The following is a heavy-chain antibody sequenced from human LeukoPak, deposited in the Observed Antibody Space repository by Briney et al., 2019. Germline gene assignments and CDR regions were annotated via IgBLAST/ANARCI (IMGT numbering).Heavy chain of an antibody. CDR1: GGSISSGSYY. V-gene: IGHV4-61*02. CDR2: IYTSGST. Sequence: SQTLSLTCTVSGGSISSGSYYWSWIRQPAGQGLEWIVRIYTSGSTNYNPSLKSRSTISVATSRTHFSLKLSSVTPTDTAVYYCARGNSGFIVGAPDYYYYYMDVWGKGTTVTISS. CDR3: ARGNSGFIVGAPDYYYYYMDV. J-gene: IGHJ6*03. D-gene: IGHD1-26*01.